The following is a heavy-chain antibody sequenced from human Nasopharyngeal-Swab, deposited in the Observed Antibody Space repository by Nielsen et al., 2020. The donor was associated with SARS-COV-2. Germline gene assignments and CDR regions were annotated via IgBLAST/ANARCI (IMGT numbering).Heavy chain of an antibody. V-gene: IGHV3-74*01. CDR2: INSDGSGT. Sequence: GESLKISCAASGFTFSSYWMHWVRQAPGKGLVWVSRINSDGSGTSYADSVKGRFTISRDNAKNTLYLQMNSLRAEDTAVYYCARDGGAVAGRSLDYWGQGTLVTVSS. CDR3: ARDGGAVAGRSLDY. D-gene: IGHD6-19*01. J-gene: IGHJ4*02. CDR1: GFTFSSYW.